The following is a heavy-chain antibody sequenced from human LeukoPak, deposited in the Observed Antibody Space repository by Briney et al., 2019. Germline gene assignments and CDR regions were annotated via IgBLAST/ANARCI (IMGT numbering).Heavy chain of an antibody. D-gene: IGHD3-22*01. J-gene: IGHJ4*02. V-gene: IGHV1-8*01. CDR3: ARRADYYDSSAYYY. CDR1: GYTFSSYD. CDR2: MNPSSGNT. Sequence: ASVKVSCKASGYTFSSYDINWVRQATGQGPEWMGWMNPSSGNTGNAQKFQGRVTMTGNTSISTAYLELSSLRSEDTAVYFCARRADYYDSSAYYYWGQGTLVTVSS.